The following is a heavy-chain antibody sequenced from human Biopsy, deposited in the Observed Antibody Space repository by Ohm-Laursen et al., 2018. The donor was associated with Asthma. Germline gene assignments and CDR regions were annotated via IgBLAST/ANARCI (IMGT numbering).Heavy chain of an antibody. CDR2: VNTGNGDT. Sequence: ASVKVSCKPSGYNFISFAIHWVRQAPGQRLEWMGRVNTGNGDTKYSQKFQGRATITRDTSASTAYMELRSLRSEDTATYYCARTYYDFLTGQVKDVFGVWGQGTMVTVSS. J-gene: IGHJ3*01. CDR1: GYNFISFA. D-gene: IGHD3-9*01. CDR3: ARTYYDFLTGQVKDVFGV. V-gene: IGHV1-3*04.